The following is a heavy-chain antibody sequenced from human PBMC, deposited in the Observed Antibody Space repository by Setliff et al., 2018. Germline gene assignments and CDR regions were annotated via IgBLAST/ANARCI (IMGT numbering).Heavy chain of an antibody. Sequence: GGSLRLSCAASGFTFSDYYMSWIRQAPGKGLEWVSYISSSGNTKYYTNSVKGRFTISRDNAKNSLYLQMNTLRAEDTAVYYCARASRYGTIKYRGDYYMDVWGKGTTVTVSS. CDR3: ARASRYGTIKYRGDYYMDV. D-gene: IGHD5-12*01. CDR1: GFTFSDYY. J-gene: IGHJ6*03. V-gene: IGHV3-11*01. CDR2: ISSSGNTK.